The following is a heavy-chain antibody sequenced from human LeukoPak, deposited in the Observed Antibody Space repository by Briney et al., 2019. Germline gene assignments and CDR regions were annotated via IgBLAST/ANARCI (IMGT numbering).Heavy chain of an antibody. D-gene: IGHD1-20*01. CDR3: ARGITGRNEDFLDH. J-gene: IGHJ4*02. V-gene: IGHV3-30*03. CDR1: GFTVSSNY. Sequence: PGGSLRLSCAASGFTVSSNYMSWVRQAPGKGLEWVAFISYDGSIIYYGDSVKGRFTISRDNSKNTMFLQMRSLRPEDTSVYYCARGITGRNEDFLDHWGQGTLVTVTS. CDR2: ISYDGSII.